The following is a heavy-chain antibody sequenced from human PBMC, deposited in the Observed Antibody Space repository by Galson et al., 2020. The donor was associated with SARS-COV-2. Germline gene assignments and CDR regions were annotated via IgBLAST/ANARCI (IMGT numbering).Heavy chain of an antibody. CDR2: FDPEDGEP. V-gene: IGHV1-24*01. Sequence: ASVKVSCKVSGYTLSEVSMHWVRQTPGTGLEWMAGFDPEDGEPIYGQHFRGRVTLTEGTSADTAYMELRGLRSGDTAVYYCASSRWLSTFDMWGQGTMVTVSS. D-gene: IGHD2-2*01. CDR1: GYTLSEVS. CDR3: ASSRWLSTFDM. J-gene: IGHJ3*02.